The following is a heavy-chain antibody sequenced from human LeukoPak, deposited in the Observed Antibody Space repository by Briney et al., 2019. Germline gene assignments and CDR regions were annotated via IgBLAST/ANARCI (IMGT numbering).Heavy chain of an antibody. D-gene: IGHD3-10*01. Sequence: GGSLRLSCAASGFILSNYWMTWVRQTPGKGLEWVANIKEDGNEIFYVDSVKGRFTISRDNAKNSLYLQMNSLRAEDTAVYYCARSPDGVDYWGQGTLVTVSS. V-gene: IGHV3-7*01. CDR3: ARSPDGVDY. J-gene: IGHJ4*02. CDR2: IKEDGNEI. CDR1: GFILSNYW.